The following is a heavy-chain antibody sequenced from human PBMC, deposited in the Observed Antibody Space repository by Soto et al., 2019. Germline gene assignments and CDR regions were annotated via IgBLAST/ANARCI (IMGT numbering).Heavy chain of an antibody. CDR3: ARDLRYCSSTSCGKEGWFDP. D-gene: IGHD2-2*01. CDR1: GGSISSYY. J-gene: IGHJ5*02. Sequence: SETLSLTCTVSGGSISSYYWSWIRQPPGKGLEWIGYIYYSGSTNYNPSLKSRVTISVDTSKNQFSLKLSSVTAADTAVYYCARDLRYCSSTSCGKEGWFDPWGQGTLVTVS. CDR2: IYYSGST. V-gene: IGHV4-59*01.